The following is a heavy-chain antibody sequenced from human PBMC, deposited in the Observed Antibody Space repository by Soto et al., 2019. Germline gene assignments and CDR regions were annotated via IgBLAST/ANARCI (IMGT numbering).Heavy chain of an antibody. CDR2: INTDNGNT. Sequence: ALVKVSCKTSGYTFTSYGISWVRQAPGQGLEWMGWINTDNGNTKYSQKFQGRVTITRDTSATTAFMELSSLRSEDTAMYYCARSGASVAAAGTENWFFDLWGRGTLVTVSS. CDR3: ARSGASVAAAGTENWFFDL. V-gene: IGHV1-18*01. D-gene: IGHD6-13*01. J-gene: IGHJ2*01. CDR1: GYTFTSYG.